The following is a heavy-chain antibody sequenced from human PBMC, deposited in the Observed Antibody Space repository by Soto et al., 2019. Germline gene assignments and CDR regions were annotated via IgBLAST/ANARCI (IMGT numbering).Heavy chain of an antibody. V-gene: IGHV1-69*02. Sequence: ASVKVSCKASGGTFGSYTISWVRQAPGQGLEWMGRIIPILGIANYAQKFQGRVTITADKSTSTAYMELSSLRSEDTATYYCARMGYGDYYFDYWGQGTLVTVSS. CDR3: ARMGYGDYYFDY. D-gene: IGHD5-18*01. J-gene: IGHJ4*02. CDR2: IIPILGIA. CDR1: GGTFGSYT.